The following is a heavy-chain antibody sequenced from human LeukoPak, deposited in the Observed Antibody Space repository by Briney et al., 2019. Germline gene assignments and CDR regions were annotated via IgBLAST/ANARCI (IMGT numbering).Heavy chain of an antibody. CDR1: GGSFSGYY. CDR2: INHSGST. D-gene: IGHD2-8*02. CDR3: ARGSGVLDYYYMDV. V-gene: IGHV4-34*01. Sequence: PSETLSLTCAVYGGSFSGYYWSWIRQPPGKGLEWIGEINHSGSTNYNPSLKSRVTISVDTSKNQFSLKLSSVTAADTAVYYCARGSGVLDYYYMDVWGEGTTVTISS. J-gene: IGHJ6*03.